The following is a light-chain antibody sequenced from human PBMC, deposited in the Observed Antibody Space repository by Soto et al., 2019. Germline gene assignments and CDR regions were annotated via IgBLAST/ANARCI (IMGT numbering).Light chain of an antibody. CDR3: QQYNYWPIT. Sequence: EILISQSASALSVYTEERATLSCRASQSISSNLAWYQQKPGQAPRLLIYGASIRATGIPARFSGSGSGTEFTLTISSLQSEDFAVYYCQQYNYWPITFGQGTRLEIK. V-gene: IGKV3-15*01. J-gene: IGKJ5*01. CDR2: GAS. CDR1: QSISSN.